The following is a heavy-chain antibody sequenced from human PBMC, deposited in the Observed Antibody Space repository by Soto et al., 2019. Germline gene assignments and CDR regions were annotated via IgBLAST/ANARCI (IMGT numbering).Heavy chain of an antibody. D-gene: IGHD2-8*01. CDR2: IKPDGSAT. V-gene: IGHV3-7*05. CDR1: GFTFNTYW. Sequence: EVQLVESGGGLVQPGGSLRLSCAASGFTFNTYWMSWVRQAPGKGLEWVANIKPDGSATDYVDSVKGRFTISRDNANNSLFLQRNSRRAEDAAVYYCARNGRWGHGTFVTVSS. CDR3: ARNGR. J-gene: IGHJ4*01.